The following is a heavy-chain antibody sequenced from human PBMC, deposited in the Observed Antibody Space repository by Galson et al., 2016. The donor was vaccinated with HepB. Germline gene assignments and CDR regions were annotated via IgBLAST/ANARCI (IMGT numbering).Heavy chain of an antibody. Sequence: SLRLSCAASGFTFDEYAMHWVRQAPGKGLEWVSGISWNSDSIGYADSVRGRFTISRDNAKNSLYLQMNSLRPEDTALYYWAKGSPGIAVPKPLTDWGQGTLVTVSS. J-gene: IGHJ4*02. CDR3: AKGSPGIAVPKPLTD. CDR1: GFTFDEYA. CDR2: ISWNSDSI. V-gene: IGHV3-9*01. D-gene: IGHD6-19*01.